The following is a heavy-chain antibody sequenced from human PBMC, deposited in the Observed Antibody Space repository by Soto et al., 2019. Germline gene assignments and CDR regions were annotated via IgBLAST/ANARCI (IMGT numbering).Heavy chain of an antibody. CDR3: ARETHGARLKFFDP. CDR2: IYYSGST. J-gene: IGHJ5*02. D-gene: IGHD4-17*01. CDR1: GGSISSGGYY. V-gene: IGHV4-31*03. Sequence: SETLSLSCTVSGGSISSGGYYWSWIRQHPGKGLEWIGYIYYSGSTYYNPSLKSRVTISVDTSKNQFSLKLSSVTAADTAVYYCARETHGARLKFFDPWGQGTLVTVSS.